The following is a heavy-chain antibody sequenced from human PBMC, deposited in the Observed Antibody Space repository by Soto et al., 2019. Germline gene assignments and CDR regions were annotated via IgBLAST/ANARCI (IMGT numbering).Heavy chain of an antibody. J-gene: IGHJ6*02. Sequence: ASVKVSCKASGYTFTGYYMHWVRQAPGQGLEWMGWINPNSGGTNYAQKFQGWVTMTRGTSISTAYMELSRLRSDDTAVYYCARDAESSGWYYYYGMDVWGQGTTVTVSS. CDR1: GYTFTGYY. D-gene: IGHD6-19*01. V-gene: IGHV1-2*04. CDR3: ARDAESSGWYYYYGMDV. CDR2: INPNSGGT.